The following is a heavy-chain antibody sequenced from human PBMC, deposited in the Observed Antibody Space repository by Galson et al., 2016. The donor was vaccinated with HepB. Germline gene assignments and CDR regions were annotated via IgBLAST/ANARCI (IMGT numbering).Heavy chain of an antibody. CDR2: INAGYGYT. V-gene: IGHV1-3*01. Sequence: SVKVSCKASGYIFTSYTIHWVRQAPGQRLEWMGWINAGYGYTKYSQKFQGRVTITRDTSASTAYMELSSLRSEDTAVYYRARGAVLPYAMDVWGQGTTVTVSS. CDR3: ARGAVLPYAMDV. J-gene: IGHJ6*02. CDR1: GYIFTSYT. D-gene: IGHD5/OR15-5a*01.